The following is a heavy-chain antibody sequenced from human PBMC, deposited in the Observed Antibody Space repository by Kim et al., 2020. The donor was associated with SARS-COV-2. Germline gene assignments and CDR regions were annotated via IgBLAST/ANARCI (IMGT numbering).Heavy chain of an antibody. CDR1: GFTFRSYG. CDR2: IWDDGSNK. Sequence: GGSLRLSCAASGFTFRSYGMNWVRQAPGKGLEWVAIIWDDGSNKYYADSVKGRFTISRDNSKNTLYLQMNSLRVDDTAVYYCTTVAGRASSSWYIDYWGQGTLVTVSS. D-gene: IGHD6-13*01. J-gene: IGHJ4*02. CDR3: TTVAGRASSSWYIDY. V-gene: IGHV3-33*08.